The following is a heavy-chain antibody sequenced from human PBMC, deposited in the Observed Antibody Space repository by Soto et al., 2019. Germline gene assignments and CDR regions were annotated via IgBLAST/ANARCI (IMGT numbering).Heavy chain of an antibody. CDR1: GYTFTSYG. CDR2: INAGKGNT. Sequence: ASVKVSCKASGYTFTSYGISWVRQAPGQGLEWMGWINAGKGNTKYSEKFQGRVTITRDTSAITTYMELSSLRSDDTAVYYCARGGVRGVNFFNYMDVWGKGTTVTVSS. CDR3: ARGGVRGVNFFNYMDV. J-gene: IGHJ6*03. V-gene: IGHV1-18*01. D-gene: IGHD3-10*01.